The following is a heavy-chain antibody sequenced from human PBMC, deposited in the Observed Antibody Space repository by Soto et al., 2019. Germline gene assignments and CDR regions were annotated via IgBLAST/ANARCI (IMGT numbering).Heavy chain of an antibody. D-gene: IGHD3-10*01. CDR3: ARRDYYGSGSYDSSDAFDV. J-gene: IGHJ3*01. CDR2: VYPGDSDT. CDR1: GYRFTSYW. V-gene: IGHV5-51*01. Sequence: GESLKISWETSGYRFTSYWIAWVGQLPGKGLEWMGIVYPGDSDTRYSPSFEGQVSISVDKSVNTAYLQWSSLKASDTAMYFCARRDYYGSGSYDSSDAFDVWGQGTMVTVSS.